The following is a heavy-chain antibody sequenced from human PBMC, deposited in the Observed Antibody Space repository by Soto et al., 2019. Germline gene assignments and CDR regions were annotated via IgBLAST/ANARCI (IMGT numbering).Heavy chain of an antibody. V-gene: IGHV4-61*01. CDR3: ARLGPRITFLGLVIRPRKYFNNGMDV. CDR2: IYYSGST. J-gene: IGHJ6*02. CDR1: GGSVSSGSYY. Sequence: QVQLQESGPGLVKPSETLSLTCTVSGGSVSSGSYYWSWIRQPPGKGLEWIGYIYYSGSTNYTPSRTSRATRSVDTPKNPCSLKLVSVPAAVTAGYYCARLGPRITFLGLVIRPRKYFNNGMDVLGQGTTVTVAS. D-gene: IGHD3-3*01.